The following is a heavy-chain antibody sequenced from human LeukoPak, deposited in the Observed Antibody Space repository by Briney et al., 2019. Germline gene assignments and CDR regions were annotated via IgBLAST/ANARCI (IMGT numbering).Heavy chain of an antibody. CDR1: GYTFTSYD. V-gene: IGHV1-8*01. CDR3: ARNKRGQWLATTGFDP. D-gene: IGHD6-19*01. J-gene: IGHJ5*02. CDR2: MNPNSGNT. Sequence: ASVKVSCKASGYTFTSYDINWVRQATGQGLECMGWMNPNSGNTGYAQKFQGRATMTRTTSISTAYMELSRLRSEDTAVYYCARNKRGQWLATTGFDPWGQGTLVTVSS.